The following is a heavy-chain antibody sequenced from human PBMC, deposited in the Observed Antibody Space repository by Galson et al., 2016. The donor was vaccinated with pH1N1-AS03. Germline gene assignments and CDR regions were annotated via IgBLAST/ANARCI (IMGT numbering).Heavy chain of an antibody. V-gene: IGHV4-4*02. CDR2: VYRSGST. D-gene: IGHD3-3*01. CDR1: GGSVSDNNW. Sequence: LSLTCAVSGGSVSDNNWWRWVRQPPGKGLEWIGEVYRSGSTNYNPSLKSRVPISLDKSKNQLSLRLTSVTAADTAVYYCARVYWSVPTSGTYGAFDIWGQGTTVTVSS. J-gene: IGHJ3*02. CDR3: ARVYWSVPTSGTYGAFDI.